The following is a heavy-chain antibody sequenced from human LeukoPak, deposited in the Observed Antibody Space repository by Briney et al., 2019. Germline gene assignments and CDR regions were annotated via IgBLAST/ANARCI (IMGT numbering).Heavy chain of an antibody. CDR2: IIPIFGTA. V-gene: IGHV1-69*01. D-gene: IGHD3-16*01. J-gene: IGHJ4*02. CDR3: ARVHLGGFDY. CDR1: GGTFSSYA. Sequence: ASVKVSCKASGGTFSSYAISWVRQAPGQGLEWMGGIIPIFGTANYAQKFQGRVTITADESTSTAYMELSSLRSEDTAVYYRARVHLGGFDYWGQGTLVTVSS.